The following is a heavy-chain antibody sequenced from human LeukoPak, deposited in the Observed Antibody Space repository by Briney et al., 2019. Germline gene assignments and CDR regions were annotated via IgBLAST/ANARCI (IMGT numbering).Heavy chain of an antibody. D-gene: IGHD2-8*01. Sequence: GRSLRLSCAASGFTFSSYGMHWVRQAPGKGLEWVSSISSSSSYIYYADSVKGRFTISRDNAKNSLYLQMNSLRAEDTAVYYCARVEGDSVYPDFDYWGQGTLVTVSS. J-gene: IGHJ4*02. CDR1: GFTFSSYG. CDR3: ARVEGDSVYPDFDY. CDR2: ISSSSSYI. V-gene: IGHV3-21*01.